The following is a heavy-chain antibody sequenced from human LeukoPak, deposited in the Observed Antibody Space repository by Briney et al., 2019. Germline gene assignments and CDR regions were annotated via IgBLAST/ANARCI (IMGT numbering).Heavy chain of an antibody. J-gene: IGHJ4*02. CDR3: ARVVGSYYYDSSGYSEDY. CDR2: IIPILGIA. CDR1: GGTFSSYA. D-gene: IGHD3-22*01. V-gene: IGHV1-69*04. Sequence: GASVKVSCKASGGTFSSYAISWVRQAPGQGLEWMGRIIPILGIANYAQKFQGRVTITADKSTSTAYMELSSLRSEDTAVYYCARVVGSYYYDSSGYSEDYWGQGTLVTVSS.